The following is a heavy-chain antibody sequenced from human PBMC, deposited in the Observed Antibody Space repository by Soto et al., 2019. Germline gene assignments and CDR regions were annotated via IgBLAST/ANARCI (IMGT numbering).Heavy chain of an antibody. CDR1: GFTFSNVW. CDR2: ISSSGRST. Sequence: PGGSLRLSCAASGFTFSNVWMSGVRQAPGKGLEWVSAISSSGRSTYYAHSVKGRFTISRDNSKNTLHLQMNSLRVEDTAVYYCAKGAQLAPFDYWGQGTLVTVSS. J-gene: IGHJ4*02. V-gene: IGHV3-23*01. D-gene: IGHD6-13*01. CDR3: AKGAQLAPFDY.